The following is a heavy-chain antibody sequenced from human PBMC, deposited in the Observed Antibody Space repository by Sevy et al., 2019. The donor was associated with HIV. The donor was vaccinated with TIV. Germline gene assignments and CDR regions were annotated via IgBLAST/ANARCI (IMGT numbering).Heavy chain of an antibody. Sequence: GGSLRLSCSASGFTFSSYAMHWVRQAPGKGLEDVSAISSNGGSTYYADSVKGRFTISRDNSKNTLYLQMSSLRAEDTAVYYCVKDQATIFGVVIPGDYWGQGTLVTVSS. J-gene: IGHJ4*02. CDR3: VKDQATIFGVVIPGDY. V-gene: IGHV3-64D*06. D-gene: IGHD3-3*01. CDR2: ISSNGGST. CDR1: GFTFSSYA.